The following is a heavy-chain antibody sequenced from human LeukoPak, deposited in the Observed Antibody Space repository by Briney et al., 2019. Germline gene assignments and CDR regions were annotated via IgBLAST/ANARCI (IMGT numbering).Heavy chain of an antibody. Sequence: PGGSLRLSCEASGFIFSNYAMNWVRQAPGKGLEWVAIMSADGSLEFYADSVKGRFAISRDNSKSTLFLQMNNVRVNDTAVYYCAKDVWFGDSPDSWGQGTLVTVSS. CDR3: AKDVWFGDSPDS. J-gene: IGHJ4*02. V-gene: IGHV3-30*18. CDR2: MSADGSLE. CDR1: GFIFSNYA. D-gene: IGHD3-10*01.